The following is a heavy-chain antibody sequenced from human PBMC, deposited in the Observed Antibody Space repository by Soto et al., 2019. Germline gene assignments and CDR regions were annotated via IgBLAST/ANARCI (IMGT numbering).Heavy chain of an antibody. Sequence: QVQLVESGGGEVQPGRTLRLSCAASGFTFGSYGMHWVRQAPGKGLEWVTVISYDGSNKLYADSVKGRFTISRDNSKNTLYLQMNSLRAEDTAVYYCAKEGEYSGSPIFDYWGQGTLVTVSS. CDR1: GFTFGSYG. D-gene: IGHD1-26*01. CDR2: ISYDGSNK. V-gene: IGHV3-30*18. J-gene: IGHJ4*02. CDR3: AKEGEYSGSPIFDY.